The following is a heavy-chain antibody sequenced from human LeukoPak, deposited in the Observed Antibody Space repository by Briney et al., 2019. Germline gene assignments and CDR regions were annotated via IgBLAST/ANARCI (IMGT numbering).Heavy chain of an antibody. J-gene: IGHJ4*02. CDR3: ARTSGTGWSY. V-gene: IGHV3-7*01. CDR2: IKQDGSEK. Sequence: ETLSLTCAVYGGSFSGYYWSWIRQPPGKGLEWVADIKQDGSEKYYVDSVKGRFTISRDNAKNSLYLQMDSLRAEDTAVYYCARTSGTGWSYWGQGTLVTVSS. CDR1: GGSFSGYY. D-gene: IGHD3-9*01.